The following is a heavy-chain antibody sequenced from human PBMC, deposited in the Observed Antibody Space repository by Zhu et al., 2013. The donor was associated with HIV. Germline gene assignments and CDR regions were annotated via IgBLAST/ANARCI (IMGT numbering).Heavy chain of an antibody. D-gene: IGHD1-1*01. CDR2: INHSGST. J-gene: IGHJ6*02. V-gene: IGHV4-34*01. CDR3: AKQHGRNNYYYYGMDV. Sequence: QVQLQQWGAGLLKPSETLSLTCAVYGGSFSGYYWSWIRQPPGKGLEWIGEINHSGSTNYNPSLKSRVTISVDTSKNQFSLKLSSVTAADTAVYYCAKQHGRNNYYYYGMDVWGQGTTVTVSS. CDR1: GGSFSGYY.